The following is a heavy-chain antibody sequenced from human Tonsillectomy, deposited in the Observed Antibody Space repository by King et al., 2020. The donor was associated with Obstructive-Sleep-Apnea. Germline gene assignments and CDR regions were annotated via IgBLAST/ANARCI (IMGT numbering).Heavy chain of an antibody. Sequence: VQLQESGPGLVKPSETLSLTCTVSGASISSYYWSWIRQPPGKGLEWIGYIYHSGDTNYNPSLKSRVTISIDTPKNQLSLKRSSVTAADTAVYYCARDRVAIGDSTYYYGMDVWGQGTTVTVSS. J-gene: IGHJ6*02. CDR3: ARDRVAIGDSTYYYGMDV. V-gene: IGHV4-59*01. CDR1: GASISSYY. CDR2: IYHSGDT. D-gene: IGHD2-21*01.